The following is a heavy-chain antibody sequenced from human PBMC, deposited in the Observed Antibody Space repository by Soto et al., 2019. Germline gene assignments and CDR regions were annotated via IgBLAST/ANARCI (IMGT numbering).Heavy chain of an antibody. Sequence: ASVKFSCQASGYTFTSYGIHWVRQAPGQRLEWMGWINAANGDTKYSPKFQGRVTITRDTSASTAYMELSSLRSEDTAVYYCVRRHVSATGIDWFDPWGQGTLVTVSS. V-gene: IGHV1-3*01. CDR3: VRRHVSATGIDWFDP. J-gene: IGHJ5*02. CDR2: INAANGDT. D-gene: IGHD6-13*01. CDR1: GYTFTSYG.